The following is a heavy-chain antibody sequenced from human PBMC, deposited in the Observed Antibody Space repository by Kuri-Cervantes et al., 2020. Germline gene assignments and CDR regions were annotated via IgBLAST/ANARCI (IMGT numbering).Heavy chain of an antibody. Sequence: GGSLRLSCAASGFTFDDYAMHWVRQAPGKGLEWVSLISWDGGSTYYADSVKGRFTISRDNSKNTLFLEMDSLRAEDTAVYYCARAGSRISMVRGTYGLDVWGQGTTVTVSS. V-gene: IGHV3-43D*04. CDR2: ISWDGGST. CDR3: ARAGSRISMVRGTYGLDV. J-gene: IGHJ6*02. CDR1: GFTFDDYA. D-gene: IGHD3-10*01.